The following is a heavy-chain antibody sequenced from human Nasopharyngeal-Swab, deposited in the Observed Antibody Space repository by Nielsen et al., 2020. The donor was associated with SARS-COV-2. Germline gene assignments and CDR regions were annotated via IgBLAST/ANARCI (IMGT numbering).Heavy chain of an antibody. D-gene: IGHD3-22*01. V-gene: IGHV3-23*01. Sequence: GGSLRLSCAASGFTFSSYAMSWVRQAPGKGLEWVSAISGSGGSTYCADSVKGRFTISRDNSKNTLYLQMNSLRAEDTAVYYCAKFNMIVVVITVFDYWGQGTLVTVSS. CDR3: AKFNMIVVVITVFDY. CDR2: ISGSGGST. CDR1: GFTFSSYA. J-gene: IGHJ4*02.